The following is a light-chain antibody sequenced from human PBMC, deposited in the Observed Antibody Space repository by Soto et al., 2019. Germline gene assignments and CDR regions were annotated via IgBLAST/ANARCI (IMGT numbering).Light chain of an antibody. CDR2: ATS. CDR1: QNINSY. J-gene: IGKJ3*01. CDR3: QQRSSSPFT. V-gene: IGKV3-11*01. Sequence: EIVLTQSPATLSLSPGERATLSCRASQNINSYSAWYQQKPGQAPRLLIYATSNRATGIPARFSGSGSGTDFNLSISSLEPEDFAVYYCQQRSSSPFTFGPGTKVDIK.